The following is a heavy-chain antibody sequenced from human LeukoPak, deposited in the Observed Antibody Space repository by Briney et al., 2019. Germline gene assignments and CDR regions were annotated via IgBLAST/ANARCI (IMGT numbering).Heavy chain of an antibody. CDR2: IYYSGSS. CDR3: ARHVLRPRGYSYGHFDD. CDR1: GGSISSSSYC. V-gene: IGHV4-39*01. Sequence: KPAETLFLTCTGSGGSISSSSYCWGWIRQPPGQGLVWNGSIYYSGSSYYNPSLNRRVTISVDTSKNQFSLKLSSVTAADTAVYHCARHVLRPRGYSYGHFDDWRQGRLVTV. D-gene: IGHD5-18*01. J-gene: IGHJ4*02.